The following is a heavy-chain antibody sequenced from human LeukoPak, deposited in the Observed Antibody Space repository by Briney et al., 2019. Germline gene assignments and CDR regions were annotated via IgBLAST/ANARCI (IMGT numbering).Heavy chain of an antibody. V-gene: IGHV3-23*01. D-gene: IGHD3-22*01. CDR2: ISGSGGST. Sequence: GGSLRLSCAASGFTFSSYAMSWVRQAPGKGLEWLSAISGSGGSTYYADSVKGRFTISRDNSKNTLYLQMNSLRAEDTAVYYCAKALYYYDSSGLTDYWGQGTLVTVSS. CDR3: AKALYYYDSSGLTDY. J-gene: IGHJ4*02. CDR1: GFTFSSYA.